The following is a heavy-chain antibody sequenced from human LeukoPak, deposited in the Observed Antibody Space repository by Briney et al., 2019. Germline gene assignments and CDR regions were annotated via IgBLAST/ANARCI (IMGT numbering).Heavy chain of an antibody. Sequence: PGGSLRLSCAPSGFILSRYWMSWVRQAPGKGLEWVANIQQDGSEKYYVDSVKGRFTISRDSAKNSLYLQINSQRAEDTAVYYCSGGILYWYFDLWGRGTLVTVSS. CDR1: GFILSRYW. V-gene: IGHV3-7*01. CDR3: SGGILYWYFDL. D-gene: IGHD2-15*01. J-gene: IGHJ2*01. CDR2: IQQDGSEK.